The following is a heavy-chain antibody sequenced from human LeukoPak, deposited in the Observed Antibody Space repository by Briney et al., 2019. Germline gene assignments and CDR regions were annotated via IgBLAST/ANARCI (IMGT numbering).Heavy chain of an antibody. V-gene: IGHV3-33*01. CDR2: VWYDGSNK. Sequence: GGSLRLSCAASGFIFSNYGMPWVRQAPGKGLEWVAVVWYDGSNKYYADSVKGRFTISRDNSKNMLYLQMNSLRAEDTAVYYCARDPSLRVTLDYWGQGTLVTVSS. CDR3: ARDPSLRVTLDY. J-gene: IGHJ4*02. D-gene: IGHD5/OR15-5a*01. CDR1: GFIFSNYG.